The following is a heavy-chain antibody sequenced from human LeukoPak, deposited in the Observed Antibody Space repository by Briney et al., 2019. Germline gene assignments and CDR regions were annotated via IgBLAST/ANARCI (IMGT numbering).Heavy chain of an antibody. Sequence: SETLSLTCTVSGGSIGTYYWSWVQQPPGKGLEWIGYISYTGNTNYNPSLKSRVTISVDTSKNQFSLNLTSVTAADTAIYFCARGYSATYGRFDPWGQGTLVTVSS. CDR3: ARGYSATYGRFDP. J-gene: IGHJ5*02. D-gene: IGHD5-12*01. CDR1: GGSIGTYY. CDR2: ISYTGNT. V-gene: IGHV4-59*01.